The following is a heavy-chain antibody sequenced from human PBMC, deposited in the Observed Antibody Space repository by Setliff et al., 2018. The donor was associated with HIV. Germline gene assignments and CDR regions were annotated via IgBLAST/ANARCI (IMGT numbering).Heavy chain of an antibody. CDR1: GGTFTNSA. V-gene: IGHV1-2*06. CDR3: ARQDHSSVNSGSLYAFDV. D-gene: IGHD3-22*01. CDR2: IEPSSGGT. Sequence: ASVKVSCKASGGTFTNSAIGWVRQAPGHGLQLMGRIEPSSGGTNYIQKFQGRVTITRDTSIYTVYMELTGLTSDDTAVYYCARQDHSSVNSGSLYAFDVWGQGTMVTVSS. J-gene: IGHJ3*01.